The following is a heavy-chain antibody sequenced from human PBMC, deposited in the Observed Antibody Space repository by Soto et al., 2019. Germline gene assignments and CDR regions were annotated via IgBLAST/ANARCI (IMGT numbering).Heavy chain of an antibody. D-gene: IGHD3-10*01. J-gene: IGHJ4*02. CDR1: GFTFSSYA. CDR2: ISGSGGST. Sequence: GGSLRLSCAASGFTFSSYAMSWVRQAPGKGLEWVSAISGSGGSTYYADSVKGRFTISRDNSKNTLYLQMNSLRAEDTAVYYCAKDPSLVPEQFRTHRRGIRGQGTLVTVSS. V-gene: IGHV3-23*01. CDR3: AKDPSLVPEQFRTHRRGI.